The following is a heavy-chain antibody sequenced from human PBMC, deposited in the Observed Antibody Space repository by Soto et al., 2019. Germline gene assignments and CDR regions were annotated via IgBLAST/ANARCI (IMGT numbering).Heavy chain of an antibody. J-gene: IGHJ6*03. Sequence: QVQLVQSGAEVKKPGASVKVSCKASGYTFTSYGISWVRQAPGQGLEWMGWISAYNGNTNYAQKPQGRVTMTTDTTTSTAYMELRSLRSDDTAVYYCARVLTTPGSDYYYYYYMDVWGKGTTVTVSS. D-gene: IGHD4-4*01. CDR1: GYTFTSYG. CDR2: ISAYNGNT. CDR3: ARVLTTPGSDYYYYYYMDV. V-gene: IGHV1-18*01.